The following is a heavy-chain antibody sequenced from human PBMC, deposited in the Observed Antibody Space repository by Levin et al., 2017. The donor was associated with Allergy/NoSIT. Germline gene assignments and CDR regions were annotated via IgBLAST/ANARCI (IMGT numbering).Heavy chain of an antibody. CDR1: GFTISSNY. Sequence: GGSLRLSCAASGFTISSNYMSWVRQAPGKGLEWVSVIYSGGSTYYADSVKGRFTISRDNSKNTLYLQMNSLRAEDTAVYYCAKMTTVTYFDYWGQGTLVTVSS. CDR3: AKMTTVTYFDY. CDR2: IYSGGST. J-gene: IGHJ4*02. V-gene: IGHV3-53*01. D-gene: IGHD4-17*01.